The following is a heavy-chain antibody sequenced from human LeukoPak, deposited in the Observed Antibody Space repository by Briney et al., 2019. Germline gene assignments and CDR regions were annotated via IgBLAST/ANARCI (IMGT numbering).Heavy chain of an antibody. Sequence: GSLRLPFATSGFPFYTFWMTWVRQAPGKGLEWVANIRPDGSEKYYVDSVKGRFTISRDNAKNSLYLQMNNLRAEDTAVYYCGVVYWGQGTLVTVSS. CDR2: IRPDGSEK. CDR1: GFPFYTFW. J-gene: IGHJ4*02. V-gene: IGHV3-7*01. CDR3: GVVY.